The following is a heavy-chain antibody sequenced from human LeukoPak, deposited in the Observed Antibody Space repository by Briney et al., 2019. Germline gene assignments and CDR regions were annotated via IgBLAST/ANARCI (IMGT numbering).Heavy chain of an antibody. CDR2: ISSSSSYI. D-gene: IGHD2-2*01. V-gene: IGHV3-21*01. CDR3: ARDGGHCSSTSCSEYYFDY. CDR1: GFTFSNYS. Sequence: GGSLRLSCAASGFTFSNYSMNWVRQAPGKGLEWVSSISSSSSYIYYADSVKGRFTISRDNAKNSLYLQMNSLRAEDTAVYYCARDGGHCSSTSCSEYYFDYWGQGTLVTVSS. J-gene: IGHJ4*02.